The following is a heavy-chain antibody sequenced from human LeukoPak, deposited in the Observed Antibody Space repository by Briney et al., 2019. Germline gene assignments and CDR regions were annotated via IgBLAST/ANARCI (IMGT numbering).Heavy chain of an antibody. CDR1: GYSFTSYW. Sequence: GESLKISCQGSGYSFTSYWIGWVRQLPGKGLEWMGIIYPGDSDTRYSPSFQGQVTTSADKSISTAYLQWSSLKASDTAMYYCARLNVDTAMAIDYWGQGTLVTVSS. J-gene: IGHJ4*02. V-gene: IGHV5-51*01. CDR3: ARLNVDTAMAIDY. CDR2: IYPGDSDT. D-gene: IGHD5-18*01.